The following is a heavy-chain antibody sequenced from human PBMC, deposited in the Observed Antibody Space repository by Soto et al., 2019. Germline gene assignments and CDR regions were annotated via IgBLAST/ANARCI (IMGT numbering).Heavy chain of an antibody. CDR2: INHSGST. D-gene: IGHD2-2*02. J-gene: IGHJ4*02. V-gene: IGHV4-34*01. Sequence: SETLSLTCAVYGGSFSGYYWSWSRQPPGKGLEGIGEINHSGSTNYNPSLKSRVTISVNTSKNQFSLKLSSVTAADTAVYYCARWIVVVPAAIRDYSNYFDYWGQGTLVTVSS. CDR1: GGSFSGYY. CDR3: ARWIVVVPAAIRDYSNYFDY.